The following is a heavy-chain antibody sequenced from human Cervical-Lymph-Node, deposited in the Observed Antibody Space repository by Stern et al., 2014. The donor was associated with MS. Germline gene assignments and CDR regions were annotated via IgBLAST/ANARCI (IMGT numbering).Heavy chain of an antibody. J-gene: IGHJ4*02. CDR1: GFSFSIYW. V-gene: IGHV3-74*01. CDR2: INSDGSST. Sequence: VQLVQSGRGSVEPGGSLRLSCAASGFSFSIYWMHWVRQAPGKGLVWVSGINSDGSSTLYADSVKGRFTISRDNAKNTLYLQMNSLRLEDTAVYFCARDPEGYLDYWGQGILVTVSS. CDR3: ARDPEGYLDY.